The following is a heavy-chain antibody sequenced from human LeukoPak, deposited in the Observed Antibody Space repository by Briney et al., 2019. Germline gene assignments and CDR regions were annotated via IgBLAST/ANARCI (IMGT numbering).Heavy chain of an antibody. J-gene: IGHJ3*02. CDR2: IKQDGSDK. CDR1: GFTFSSYW. Sequence: GGSLRLSCAASGFTFSSYWMTWVRQAPGKGLEWVANIKQDGSDKYYMDSVRGRFTISRDNAKNSLYLQMNGLRVEDTAVYYCARDVEMYSSTWSDAFDIWGQGTMVTVSS. V-gene: IGHV3-7*01. D-gene: IGHD6-13*01. CDR3: ARDVEMYSSTWSDAFDI.